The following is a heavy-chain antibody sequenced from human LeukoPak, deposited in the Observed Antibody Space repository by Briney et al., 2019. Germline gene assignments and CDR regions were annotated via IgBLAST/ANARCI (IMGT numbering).Heavy chain of an antibody. V-gene: IGHV4-39*01. CDR2: IHHSGNA. Sequence: SETLSLTCTVSGDSISSGNYHWAWIRQPPGKGLECIGSIHHSGNAYYNSSLKSRVTISVDTSKNQFSLKLSSVTAADTAVYYCARLPRPRRVFGVVIHNWFDPWGQGTLVTVSS. CDR1: GDSISSGNYH. D-gene: IGHD3-3*01. J-gene: IGHJ5*02. CDR3: ARLPRPRRVFGVVIHNWFDP.